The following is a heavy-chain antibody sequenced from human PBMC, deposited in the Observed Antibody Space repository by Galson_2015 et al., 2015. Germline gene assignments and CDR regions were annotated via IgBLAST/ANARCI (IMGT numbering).Heavy chain of an antibody. CDR3: ARAYSSLAYYMDV. CDR2: IWFAGSRE. V-gene: IGHV3-33*01. J-gene: IGHJ6*03. Sequence: SLRLSCAASGFTFNTYGMHWVRQAPGRGLEWLAFIWFAGSREYDGDSVRGPFIISRDNSKNTLYLQMNNLRAEDTAVYYCARAYSSLAYYMDVWGRGTTVTVSS. D-gene: IGHD6-6*01. CDR1: GFTFNTYG.